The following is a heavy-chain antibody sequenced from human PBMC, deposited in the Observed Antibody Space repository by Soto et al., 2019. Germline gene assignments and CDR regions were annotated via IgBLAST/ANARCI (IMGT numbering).Heavy chain of an antibody. Sequence: SETLSLTCTVSGGSTSNYYWGWIRQPPGKGLEWIGYVHDSGTTYYNPSLKSRVTIPLDPSKNHFSLKLTSVTAADTAMYYCARAVNDCWSGFSYYFDFWGQGNMVTVSS. CDR2: VHDSGTT. CDR3: ARAVNDCWSGFSYYFDF. J-gene: IGHJ4*02. V-gene: IGHV4-59*01. D-gene: IGHD3-3*01. CDR1: GGSTSNYY.